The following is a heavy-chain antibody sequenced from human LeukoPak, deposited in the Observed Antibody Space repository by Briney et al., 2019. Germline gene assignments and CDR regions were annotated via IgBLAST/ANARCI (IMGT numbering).Heavy chain of an antibody. CDR1: GGSISSSSDY. J-gene: IGHJ5*02. CDR2: IHYSGST. Sequence: SETPSLTCTVSGGSISSSSDYWGWIRQPPGKGLEWIGSIHYSGSTYYKASLKSRVTISVDTPKKQISLNLRSVTAADTAVYYCARNIRYSSGLNWFDPWGQGTLVTVSS. CDR3: ARNIRYSSGLNWFDP. V-gene: IGHV4-39*01. D-gene: IGHD6-19*01.